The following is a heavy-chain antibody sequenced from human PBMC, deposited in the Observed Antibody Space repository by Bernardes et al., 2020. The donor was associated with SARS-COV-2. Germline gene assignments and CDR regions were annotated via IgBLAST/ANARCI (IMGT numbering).Heavy chain of an antibody. J-gene: IGHJ4*02. CDR3: ARSPLGIAPFDY. CDR2: IRNKANSYTT. Sequence: VGSLILSCAASGFTFSDPNMDWVRQVPGKGLAWVARIRNKANSYTTEYAASVKGRFTISGDESTNSLYLQMNSLRTEDTAVYYCARSPLGIAPFDYWGQGTLVTVAS. V-gene: IGHV3-72*01. CDR1: GFTFSDPN. D-gene: IGHD2-21*01.